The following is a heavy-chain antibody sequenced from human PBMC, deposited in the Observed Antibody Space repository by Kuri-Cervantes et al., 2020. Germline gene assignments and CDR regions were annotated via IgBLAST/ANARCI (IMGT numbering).Heavy chain of an antibody. D-gene: IGHD5-12*01. CDR3: ARDLVALDPYYYYGMDV. J-gene: IGHJ6*02. V-gene: IGHV3-11*01. CDR2: ISSSGSTI. Sequence: GESLKISCAASGFTFSDYYMSWIRQAPGKGLEWVSYISSSGSTIYYADSVKGRFTISRDNAKNSLYLQMNSLRAEDTAVYYCARDLVALDPYYYYGMDVWGQGTTVTVS. CDR1: GFTFSDYY.